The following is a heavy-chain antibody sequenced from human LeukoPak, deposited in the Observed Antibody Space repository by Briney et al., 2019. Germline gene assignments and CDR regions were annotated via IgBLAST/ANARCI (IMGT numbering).Heavy chain of an antibody. V-gene: IGHV3-30-3*01. Sequence: GGSLRLSCPASGFTFTSYAMHWVRQAPGKGLEWVAVISYDGSNKYYADSVKGRFTISRDNSKNTLYLQMNSLRAEDTAVYYCARGEPAAINPYYFDYWGQGTLVTVSS. CDR1: GFTFTSYA. CDR2: ISYDGSNK. D-gene: IGHD2-2*01. J-gene: IGHJ4*02. CDR3: ARGEPAAINPYYFDY.